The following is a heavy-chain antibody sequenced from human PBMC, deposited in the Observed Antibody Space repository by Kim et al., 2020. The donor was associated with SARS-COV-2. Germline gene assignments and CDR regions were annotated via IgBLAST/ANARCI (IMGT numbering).Heavy chain of an antibody. Sequence: GRFTISRDNSNITLYLQMNSLRAEDTAVYYCAKAPTMVRGVIISDYYFDYWGQGTLVTVSS. V-gene: IGHV3-23*01. J-gene: IGHJ4*02. D-gene: IGHD3-10*01. CDR3: AKAPTMVRGVIISDYYFDY.